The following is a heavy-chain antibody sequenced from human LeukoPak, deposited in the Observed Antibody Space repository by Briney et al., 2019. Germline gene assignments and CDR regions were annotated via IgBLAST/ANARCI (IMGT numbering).Heavy chain of an antibody. CDR1: GFTLRTYG. V-gene: IGHV3-30*18. J-gene: IGHJ4*02. CDR2: ISNDGTNK. Sequence: SGGSLRLSCATSGFTLRTYGMHWVRQAPGKGLEWVAVISNDGTNKYYADSVKGRFTISRDNSKNTLYLQMNNLRAEDTAVYYCAKDLCGGNCNSMDNWGQGTQVTVSS. CDR3: AKDLCGGNCNSMDN. D-gene: IGHD2-15*01.